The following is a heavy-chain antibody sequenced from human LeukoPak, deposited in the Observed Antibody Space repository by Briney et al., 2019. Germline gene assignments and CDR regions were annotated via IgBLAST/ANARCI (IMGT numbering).Heavy chain of an antibody. CDR3: AREPRSERGYSYGYFDY. J-gene: IGHJ4*02. CDR2: IKQDGSEK. D-gene: IGHD5-18*01. CDR1: GFTFSSYW. Sequence: PGGSLRLSCAASGFTFSSYWMSWVRQAPGKGLEWVANIKQDGSEKYYVDSVKGRFTISRDNAKNSLYLQMNSLRAEDTAVYYCAREPRSERGYSYGYFDYWGQGTLVTVSS. V-gene: IGHV3-7*01.